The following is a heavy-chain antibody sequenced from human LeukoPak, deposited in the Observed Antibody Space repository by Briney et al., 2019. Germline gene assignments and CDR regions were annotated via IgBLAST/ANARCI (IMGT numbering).Heavy chain of an antibody. CDR2: ISAYNGNT. CDR1: GYAFTSYG. Sequence: GASVTVSCKASGYAFTSYGISWVRQAPGQGLEWMGWISAYNGNTNYAQKLQGRVTMTTDTSTSTAYMELRSLRSDDTAVYYCARTTYYYDSSGYYPYWFDPWGQGTLVTVSS. CDR3: ARTTYYYDSSGYYPYWFDP. J-gene: IGHJ5*02. D-gene: IGHD3-22*01. V-gene: IGHV1-18*01.